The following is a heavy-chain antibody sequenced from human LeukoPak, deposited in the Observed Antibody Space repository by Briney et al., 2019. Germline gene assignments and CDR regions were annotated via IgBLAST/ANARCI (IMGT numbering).Heavy chain of an antibody. Sequence: PGGSLRLSCAASGFTFSSYNMNWVRQAPGKGLEWVSSISSSSSYIYYADSVKGRFTISRDNAKNSLYLQMNSLRAEDTALYYCAKGPYTYSFDIWGQGTMVTVSS. D-gene: IGHD3-10*01. CDR3: AKGPYTYSFDI. J-gene: IGHJ3*02. CDR2: ISSSSSYI. V-gene: IGHV3-21*04. CDR1: GFTFSSYN.